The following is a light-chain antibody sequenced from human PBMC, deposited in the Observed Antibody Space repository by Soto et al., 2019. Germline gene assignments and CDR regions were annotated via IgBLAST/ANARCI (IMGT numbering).Light chain of an antibody. V-gene: IGKV1-39*01. Sequence: DIQMTQSPSSLSASVGDRVSITCRASQRISKYLNWYQQKPGKAPRLLIYEASNLQSGVPSRFSGSGSGTDFTLTITSLQPEDFATYYCQQSLTTPPTFGQGTKAEIK. CDR2: EAS. J-gene: IGKJ1*01. CDR3: QQSLTTPPT. CDR1: QRISKY.